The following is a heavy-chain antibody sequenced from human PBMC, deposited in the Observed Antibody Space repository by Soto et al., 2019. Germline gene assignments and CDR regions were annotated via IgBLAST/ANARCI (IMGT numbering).Heavy chain of an antibody. CDR1: GGTFSSYA. CDR2: IIPIFGTA. V-gene: IGHV1-69*13. Sequence: SVKVSCKASGGTFSSYAISWVRQAPGQGLEWMGGIIPIFGTANYAQKFQGRVTITADESTSTAYMELSSLRSEDTAVYYCARDLYSSSWSSVHYYYGMDVWGQGPTVTVSS. D-gene: IGHD6-13*01. CDR3: ARDLYSSSWSSVHYYYGMDV. J-gene: IGHJ6*02.